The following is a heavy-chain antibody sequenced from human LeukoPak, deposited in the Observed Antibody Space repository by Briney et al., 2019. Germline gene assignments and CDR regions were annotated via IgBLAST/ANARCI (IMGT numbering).Heavy chain of an antibody. CDR2: VNPNSGNT. J-gene: IGHJ5*02. Sequence: ASVKVSCKASGYTFTSYDINWVRQATGQGLEWMGWVNPNSGNTGYAQKFQGRVTMTRNTSISTAYMELSSLRSEDTAVYYCARSGLPSRYCSGGSCYLPGWFDPWGQGTLVTVSS. V-gene: IGHV1-8*01. CDR3: ARSGLPSRYCSGGSCYLPGWFDP. D-gene: IGHD2-15*01. CDR1: GYTFTSYD.